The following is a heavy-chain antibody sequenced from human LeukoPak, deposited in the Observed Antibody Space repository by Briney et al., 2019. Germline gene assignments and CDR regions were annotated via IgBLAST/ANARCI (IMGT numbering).Heavy chain of an antibody. CDR1: GGSISSGGYY. CDR2: IYYSGST. J-gene: IGHJ4*02. CDR3: ARRSYGDYEYYFDY. D-gene: IGHD4-17*01. V-gene: IGHV4-31*03. Sequence: SETLSLTCTVSGGSISSGGYYWSWIRQHPGKGLEWIGYIYYSGSTYYNPSLKSRVTISVDTSKNQFSLKLSSVTAADTAVYYCARRSYGDYEYYFDYWGQGTLVTVSS.